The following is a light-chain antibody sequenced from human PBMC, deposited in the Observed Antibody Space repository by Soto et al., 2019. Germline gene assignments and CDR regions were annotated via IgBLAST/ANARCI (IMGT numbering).Light chain of an antibody. CDR1: QGVSRK. CDR3: QQYNKWPLIT. J-gene: IGKJ5*01. V-gene: IGKV3-15*01. CDR2: GAS. Sequence: DIVMTQSPATLSVAPGERVTFSCRASQGVSRKLAWYQHKPGQAPRLLISGASTGATGIPARFSGSGSGTEFTLTISSLQSEDFALYYCQQYNKWPLITFGQGTRLEIK.